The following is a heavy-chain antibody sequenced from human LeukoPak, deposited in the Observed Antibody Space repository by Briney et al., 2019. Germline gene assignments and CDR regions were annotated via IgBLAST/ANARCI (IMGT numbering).Heavy chain of an antibody. V-gene: IGHV3-74*01. J-gene: IGHJ4*02. D-gene: IGHD4-23*01. Sequence: GGSLRLSCADSGFTFSSYWMHWVRQVPGKGLVWVSRIDRDGSRINYADSVKGRFTISRDNGKNTLFLQMNSLRAEDAAVYYCVRGNDYGGPHYWGQGTLVTVSS. CDR1: GFTFSSYW. CDR2: IDRDGSRI. CDR3: VRGNDYGGPHY.